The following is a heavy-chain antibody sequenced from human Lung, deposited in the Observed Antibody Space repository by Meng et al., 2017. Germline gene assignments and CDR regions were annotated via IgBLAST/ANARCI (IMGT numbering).Heavy chain of an antibody. CDR1: GYTFTFSG. J-gene: IGHJ4*02. CDR3: ARRGRYYDSSGLFDY. V-gene: IGHV1-18*01. Sequence: QVQLVQSGAEGKNPGASVRVSCTASGYTFTFSGISLVRQAPGQGLEWMGWISAYNGNTKYAQKLQDRVTMTTDTSMSTAYMELRSLRSDDTAVYYCARRGRYYDSSGLFDYWGQGTLVTVSS. D-gene: IGHD3-22*01. CDR2: ISAYNGNT.